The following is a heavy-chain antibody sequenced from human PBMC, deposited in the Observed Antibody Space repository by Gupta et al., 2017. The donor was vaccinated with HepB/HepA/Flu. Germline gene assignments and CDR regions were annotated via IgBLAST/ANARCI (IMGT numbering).Heavy chain of an antibody. CDR1: GFTYTNYA. CDR3: AKEIGVHGTPFFDS. J-gene: IGHJ4*02. CDR2: ISGSGDSA. V-gene: IGHV3-23*01. D-gene: IGHD1-1*01. Sequence: EVQLLESGGGLVQPGGSLRLSCVVPGFTYTNYAMSWARQAPGKGLEWVSGISGSGDSAYYTDSVKGRFIISRDNSKNTLLLQMNSLRAEDTAMYYCAKEIGVHGTPFFDSWGQGSLVTVSS.